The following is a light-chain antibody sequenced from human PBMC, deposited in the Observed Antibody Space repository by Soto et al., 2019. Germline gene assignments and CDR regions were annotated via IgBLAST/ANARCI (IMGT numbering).Light chain of an antibody. CDR2: GAS. J-gene: IGKJ1*01. CDR3: QQYNNWPPWT. V-gene: IGKV3-15*01. Sequence: EIVMTQSPATLSVSPGERATLSCRAGQSVSSNLAWYQQKPGQAPRLLIYGASTRATGIPARFSGSGSGTEFTLTISSLQSEDFAAYYCQQYNNWPPWTFGQGTKVDIK. CDR1: QSVSSN.